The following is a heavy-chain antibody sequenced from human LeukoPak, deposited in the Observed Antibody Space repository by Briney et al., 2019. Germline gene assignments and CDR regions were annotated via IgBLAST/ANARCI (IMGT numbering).Heavy chain of an antibody. CDR2: ISWNSGSI. D-gene: IGHD6-13*01. J-gene: IGHJ4*02. CDR3: ARRGSSWGTYYFDY. Sequence: GRSLRLSCAASGFTFDDYAMHWVRQAPGKGLEWVSGISWNSGSIGYADSVKGRFTISRDNAKNSLYLQMNSLRAEDTALYYCARRGSSWGTYYFDYWGQGTLVTVSS. V-gene: IGHV3-9*01. CDR1: GFTFDDYA.